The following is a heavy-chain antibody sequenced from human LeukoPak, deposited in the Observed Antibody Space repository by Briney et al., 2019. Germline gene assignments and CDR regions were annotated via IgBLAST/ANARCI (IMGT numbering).Heavy chain of an antibody. CDR1: GGTFSSYA. CDR2: IIPILGIA. CDR3: ARLLGEQQLADFYY. Sequence: GASVKVSCKASGGTFSSYAISWVRQAPGQGLEWMGRIIPILGIANYAQKFQGRVTITADKSTSTAYMELSSLRSEDTAVYYCARLLGEQQLADFYYWGQGTLVTVSS. J-gene: IGHJ4*02. V-gene: IGHV1-69*04. D-gene: IGHD6-13*01.